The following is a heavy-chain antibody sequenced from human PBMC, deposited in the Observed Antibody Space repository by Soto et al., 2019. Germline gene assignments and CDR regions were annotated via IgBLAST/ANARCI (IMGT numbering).Heavy chain of an antibody. V-gene: IGHV2-5*02. J-gene: IGHJ4*02. CDR1: GFSLSSTRVA. CDR2: IYWDDDK. D-gene: IGHD6-19*01. CDR3: AHSVVAGLGYYFDY. Sequence: QITLKESGPPLVKPTQTLTLTCTFSGFSLSSTRVAVGWIRQPPGKALEWLALIYWDDDKRYSPFLKSRLTFTKDTSKNQVVLTMTNMDPVDTATYYCAHSVVAGLGYYFDYWGQGTLVTVSS.